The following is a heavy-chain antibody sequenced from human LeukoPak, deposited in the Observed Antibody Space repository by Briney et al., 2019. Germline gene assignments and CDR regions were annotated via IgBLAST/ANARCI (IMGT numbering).Heavy chain of an antibody. Sequence: SETLSLTRAVYGGSFSGYYWSWIRQPPGKGLEWIGEINHSGSTNYNPSLKSRVTISVDTSKNQFSLKLSSVTAADTAVYYCARRDSSSWYFKYYFDYWGQGTLVTVSS. CDR1: GGSFSGYY. CDR2: INHSGST. J-gene: IGHJ4*02. D-gene: IGHD6-13*01. CDR3: ARRDSSSWYFKYYFDY. V-gene: IGHV4-34*01.